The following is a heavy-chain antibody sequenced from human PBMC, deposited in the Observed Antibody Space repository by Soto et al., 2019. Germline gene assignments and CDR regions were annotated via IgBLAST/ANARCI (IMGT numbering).Heavy chain of an antibody. Sequence: QVQLVKSGAEVKKPGSSVKVSCKPSGGTFSGYAISWLRQAPGQGLEWVGGIIPISGTANYAQKFKGRVTITADESSSTAYMELSSLRSEDTAVYYCARSQGSSTSLEIYYYYYYGMDVWCQGTKVNVSS. CDR2: IIPISGTA. V-gene: IGHV1-69*01. CDR1: GGTFSGYA. CDR3: ARSQGSSTSLEIYYYYYYGMDV. D-gene: IGHD2-2*01. J-gene: IGHJ6*02.